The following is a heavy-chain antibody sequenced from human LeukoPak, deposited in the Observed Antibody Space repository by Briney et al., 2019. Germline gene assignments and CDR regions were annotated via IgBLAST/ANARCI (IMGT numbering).Heavy chain of an antibody. V-gene: IGHV3-23*01. CDR3: ARGPLSAWKRGVYYYGMDV. Sequence: GGSLRLSCAASGFTFSSSAMSWVRQAPGKGLDWVSSITDSGDGTYYADSVKGRFTISRDNSKNTLYLQMNSLRAEDTAVYYCARGPLSAWKRGVYYYGMDVWGQGTTVTVSS. D-gene: IGHD1-1*01. CDR1: GFTFSSSA. J-gene: IGHJ6*02. CDR2: ITDSGDGT.